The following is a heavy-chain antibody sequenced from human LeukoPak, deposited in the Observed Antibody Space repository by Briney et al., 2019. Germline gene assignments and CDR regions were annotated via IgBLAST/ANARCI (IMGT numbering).Heavy chain of an antibody. V-gene: IGHV1-69*06. D-gene: IGHD5-24*01. J-gene: IGHJ4*02. CDR2: IIPIFGTA. CDR3: ASFRDGYNLYYFDY. CDR1: GYTFTSYG. Sequence: SVKVSCKASGYTFTSYGISWVRQAPGQGLEWMGGIIPIFGTANYAQKFQGRVTITADKSTSTAYMELSSLRSEDTAVYYCASFRDGYNLYYFDYWGQGTLVTVSS.